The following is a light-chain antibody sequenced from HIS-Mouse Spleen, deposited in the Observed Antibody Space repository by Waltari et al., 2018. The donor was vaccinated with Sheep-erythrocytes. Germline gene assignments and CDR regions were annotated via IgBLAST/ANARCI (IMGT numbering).Light chain of an antibody. V-gene: IGLV3-21*02. CDR1: NIGSKS. CDR2: DDS. Sequence: SYVLTQPPSVSVAPGQTARITCGGNNIGSKSVHWYQQKPGQAPVLVVYDDSDRPSWIPEGFSGSNSGNTATLTISRVEAGDEADYYCQVWDSSSDPVVFGGGTKLTVL. J-gene: IGLJ2*01. CDR3: QVWDSSSDPVV.